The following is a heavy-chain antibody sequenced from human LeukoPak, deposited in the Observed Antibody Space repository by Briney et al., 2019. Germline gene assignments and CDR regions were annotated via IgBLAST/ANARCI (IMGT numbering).Heavy chain of an antibody. V-gene: IGHV3-48*01. D-gene: IGHD4-11*01. Sequence: PGGSLRLSCSASGFAFSKYAMSWVRQVPGQGLEWVSSLIAAGTTTYYADSVKGRFTISRDNAKNSLYLQMNSLRAEDTVVYYCARDRPYSNYNDYWGQGTLVTVSS. CDR3: ARDRPYSNYNDY. J-gene: IGHJ4*02. CDR2: LIAAGTTT. CDR1: GFAFSKYA.